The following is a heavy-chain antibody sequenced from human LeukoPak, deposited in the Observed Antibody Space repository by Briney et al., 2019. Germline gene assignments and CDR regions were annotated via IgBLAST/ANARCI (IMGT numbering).Heavy chain of an antibody. CDR1: GFTFSSYA. V-gene: IGHV3-23*01. D-gene: IGHD6-19*01. Sequence: PGESLRLSCAASGFTFSSYAMSWVRQPPAKGLEWVSAITGTGGSTYYVASVKGRFTVSRDNSRNTLYLQMSSLRAEDSAMYYCAKVRDTRDWYKVAFDVWGQGRKVSVSS. CDR2: ITGTGGST. J-gene: IGHJ3*01. CDR3: AKVRDTRDWYKVAFDV.